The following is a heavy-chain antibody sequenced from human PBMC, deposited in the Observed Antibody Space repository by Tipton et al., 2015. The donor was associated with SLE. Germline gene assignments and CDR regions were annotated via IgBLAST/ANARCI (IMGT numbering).Heavy chain of an antibody. J-gene: IGHJ4*02. V-gene: IGHV3-9*01. D-gene: IGHD3-9*01. CDR1: GFTFDDYA. Sequence: SLRLSCAASGFTFDDYAMHWVRQAPGKGLEWVSGISWNSGSIGYADSVKGRFTISRDNAKNSLYLQMNSLRAEDTALYYCAKGPYDVVTGFERAPFDNWGQGTPVTVSS. CDR3: AKGPYDVVTGFERAPFDN. CDR2: ISWNSGSI.